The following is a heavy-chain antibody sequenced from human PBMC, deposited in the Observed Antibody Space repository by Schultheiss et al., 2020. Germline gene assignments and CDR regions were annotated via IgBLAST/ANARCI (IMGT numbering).Heavy chain of an antibody. Sequence: GGSLRLSCAASGFTFSSYGMHWVRQAPGKGLESVSYISSSSSTIYYADSVKGRFTISRDNAKNSLYLQMNSLRAEDTAVYYCAKAYGSYNVDVVADVGWGQGILVTVYS. CDR1: GFTFSSYG. CDR3: AKAYGSYNVDVVADVG. V-gene: IGHV3-48*01. J-gene: IGHJ4*02. D-gene: IGHD5-12*01. CDR2: ISSSSSTI.